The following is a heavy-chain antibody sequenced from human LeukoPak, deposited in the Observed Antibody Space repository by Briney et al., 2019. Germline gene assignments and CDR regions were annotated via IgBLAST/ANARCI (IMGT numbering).Heavy chain of an antibody. CDR1: GFSFSSYA. D-gene: IGHD2/OR15-2a*01. CDR3: ARDRSMRDYYDGMDV. V-gene: IGHV3-33*01. CDR2: IGYDGSKK. J-gene: IGHJ6*02. Sequence: GGSLRLSCAAPGFSFSSYAMHWVRQAPGKGLEWVAVIGYDGSKKYYADSVKGRFTISRDNSKNTLYLQMNSLRAEDTAVYYCARDRSMRDYYDGMDVWGQGTTVTVSS.